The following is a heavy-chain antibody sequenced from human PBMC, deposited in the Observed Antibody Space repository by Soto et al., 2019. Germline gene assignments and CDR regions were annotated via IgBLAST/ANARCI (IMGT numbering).Heavy chain of an antibody. V-gene: IGHV4-39*01. CDR3: ASYAAVAGILDY. J-gene: IGHJ4*02. Sequence: SETLSLTCTVSGGSISSSSYKWGWIRQPPGKSLEWIGNIFYSGSTYYNPSLKSRVTLSVDTSKNQFSLTLSSVTAADTAVYYCASYAAVAGILDYSGQGTLVTVSS. D-gene: IGHD6-19*01. CDR2: IFYSGST. CDR1: GGSISSSSYK.